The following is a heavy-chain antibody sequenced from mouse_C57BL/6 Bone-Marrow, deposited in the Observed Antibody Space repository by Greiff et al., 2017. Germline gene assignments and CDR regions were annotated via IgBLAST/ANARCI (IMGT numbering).Heavy chain of an antibody. J-gene: IGHJ2*01. CDR2: FHPYNDDT. CDR3: ARGGNYGGYYFDY. CDR1: GYTFTTYP. V-gene: IGHV1-47*01. Sequence: VQGVESGAELVKPGASLQMSCKASGYTFTTYPIEWMRQNHGKSLEWIGNFHPYNDDTKYNEKFKGQSTLSVEKYSSTVQLELRRLTSDDSAVYYCARGGNYGGYYFDYGGQGTTLTVSS. D-gene: IGHD2-1*01.